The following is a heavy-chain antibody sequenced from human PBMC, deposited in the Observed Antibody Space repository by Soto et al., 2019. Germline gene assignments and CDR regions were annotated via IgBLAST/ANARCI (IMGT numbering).Heavy chain of an antibody. D-gene: IGHD4-17*01. CDR1: GYTFTGYY. CDR2: INPNSGGT. V-gene: IGHV1-2*02. J-gene: IGHJ4*02. CDR3: ASESVTTVTTEPGTGYFDY. Sequence: QVQLVQSGAEVKKPGASVKVSCKASGYTFTGYYMHWVRQVPGQGLEWMGWINPNSGGTDFAQKFQGRVTMTRDTSINTAYMELRWLRSDDTAMYYSASESVTTVTTEPGTGYFDYWGQGTLVTVSA.